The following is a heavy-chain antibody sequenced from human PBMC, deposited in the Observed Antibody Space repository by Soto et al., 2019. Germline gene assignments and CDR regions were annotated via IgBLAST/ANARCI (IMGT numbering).Heavy chain of an antibody. D-gene: IGHD2-15*01. V-gene: IGHV3-30*03. Sequence: LRLSCAASGFTFSSYGMHWVRQAPGKGLDWVAVISYDGSNKYYADSVKGRFTISRDNSKNTLYLQMNSLRAEDTAVYYCARDDVLCDGGRCYGVPLDVWGKGTTVTVSS. CDR1: GFTFSSYG. CDR2: ISYDGSNK. J-gene: IGHJ6*04. CDR3: ARDDVLCDGGRCYGVPLDV.